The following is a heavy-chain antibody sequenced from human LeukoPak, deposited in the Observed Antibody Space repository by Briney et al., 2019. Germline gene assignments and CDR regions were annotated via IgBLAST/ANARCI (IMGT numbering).Heavy chain of an antibody. D-gene: IGHD3-10*01. Sequence: GGSLRLSCAASGFTFSSYEMNWVRQAPGKGLEWLSYISSSVTTIYYADSVKGRSTISRDNAKNSLYLQMNSLRAEDTAVYYCARNTVRGIIALGYWGQGTLVTVSS. J-gene: IGHJ4*02. CDR2: ISSSVTTI. V-gene: IGHV3-48*03. CDR3: ARNTVRGIIALGY. CDR1: GFTFSSYE.